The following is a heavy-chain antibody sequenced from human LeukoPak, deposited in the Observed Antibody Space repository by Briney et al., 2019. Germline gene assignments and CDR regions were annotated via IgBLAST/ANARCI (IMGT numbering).Heavy chain of an antibody. D-gene: IGHD5-12*01. J-gene: IGHJ3*02. CDR2: IYDSGDT. CDR3: ARHGRPGYGGYENAFDI. CDR1: GGSFSGYY. V-gene: IGHV4-34*01. Sequence: PSETLSLTCAVYGGSFSGYYWSWIRQPPGKGLEWIGNIYDSGDTYYTPSLKSRVTMFVDTSKNQFSLKLSSVTAADTAVYYCARHGRPGYGGYENAFDIWGQGTMVTVSS.